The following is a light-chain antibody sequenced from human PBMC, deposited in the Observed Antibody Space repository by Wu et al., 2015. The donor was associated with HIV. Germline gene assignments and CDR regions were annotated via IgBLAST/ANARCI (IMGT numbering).Light chain of an antibody. V-gene: IGKV3-11*01. CDR3: QQRSSSWT. J-gene: IGKJ1*01. CDR1: QSVSSY. Sequence: EIVLTQSPATLSLSPGERATLSCRASQSVSSYLAWYQQKPGQAPRLLISDASNRATGIPARFSGSGSGTDFTLTISSLEPEDFAVYYCQQRSSSWTFGQGTKVEIK. CDR2: DAS.